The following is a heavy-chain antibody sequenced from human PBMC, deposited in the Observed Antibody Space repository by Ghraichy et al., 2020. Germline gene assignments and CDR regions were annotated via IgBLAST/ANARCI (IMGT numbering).Heavy chain of an antibody. CDR3: AKDLGYGAARPNDY. CDR2: ISGSGGST. Sequence: LSLTCAASGFTFSSYAMSWVRQAPGKGLEWVSAISGSGGSTYYADSVKGRFTISRDNSKNTLYLQMNSLRAEDTAVYYCAKDLGYGAARPNDYWGQGTLVTVSS. CDR1: GFTFSSYA. V-gene: IGHV3-23*01. D-gene: IGHD6-6*01. J-gene: IGHJ4*02.